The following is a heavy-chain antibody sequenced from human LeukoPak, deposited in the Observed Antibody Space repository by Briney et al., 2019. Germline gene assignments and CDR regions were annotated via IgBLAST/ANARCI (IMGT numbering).Heavy chain of an antibody. V-gene: IGHV3-73*01. D-gene: IGHD4-23*01. CDR1: EFTLSGSA. J-gene: IGHJ2*01. CDR3: TRRITVGTSGGHHWYFDL. Sequence: GGSLRLSCAASEFTLSGSAMHWVRQASGKGLEWVGRIRSKVNRYATAYAASVKGRFTISRDDSKNTAYLQMNSLKTDDTAVYYCTRRITVGTSGGHHWYFDLWGRGTLVTVSS. CDR2: IRSKVNRYAT.